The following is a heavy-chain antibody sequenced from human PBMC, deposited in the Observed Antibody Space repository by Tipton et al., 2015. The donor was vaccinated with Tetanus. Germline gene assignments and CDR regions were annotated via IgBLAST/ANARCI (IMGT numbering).Heavy chain of an antibody. D-gene: IGHD4-17*01. CDR2: IYYRGST. CDR3: VRDRGLTTSGGIGMDV. V-gene: IGHV4-59*01. CDR1: GGSISTYY. Sequence: TLSLTCTVSGGSISTYYWSWIRQPPGKGLEWIGYIYYRGSTNYYPSLKSRVTMSVDTSKNQFSLNSSSVTAADTAVYYCVRDRGLTTSGGIGMDVWGQGTTVPVSS. J-gene: IGHJ6*02.